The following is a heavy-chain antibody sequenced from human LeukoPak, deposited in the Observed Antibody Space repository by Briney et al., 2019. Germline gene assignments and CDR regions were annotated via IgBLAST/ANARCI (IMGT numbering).Heavy chain of an antibody. D-gene: IGHD2-15*01. CDR2: IISSSAF. CDR1: GFTFSSYS. V-gene: IGHV3-48*04. Sequence: GGSLRLSCAASGFTFSSYSMNWVRQAPGKGLEWVSYIISSSAFYYADSVKGRFTISRDNAKNSLYLQMNSLRAEDTAVYYCVRSVVVAATPVRYYFDYWGQGTLVTVSS. J-gene: IGHJ4*02. CDR3: VRSVVVAATPVRYYFDY.